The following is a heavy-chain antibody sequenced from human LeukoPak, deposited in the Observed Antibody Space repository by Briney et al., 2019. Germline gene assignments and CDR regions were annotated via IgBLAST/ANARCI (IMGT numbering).Heavy chain of an antibody. D-gene: IGHD3-22*01. Sequence: GESLRLSCAASGFTFSNYNMNWVRQAPGKGLEWVSSISTSSIYIYYADSVKGRFTISRDNAKNSLYLQMNSLRVEDTAVYYCARHVVAVGFDYWGQGTLVTVSS. V-gene: IGHV3-21*01. CDR3: ARHVVAVGFDY. J-gene: IGHJ4*02. CDR2: ISTSSIYI. CDR1: GFTFSNYN.